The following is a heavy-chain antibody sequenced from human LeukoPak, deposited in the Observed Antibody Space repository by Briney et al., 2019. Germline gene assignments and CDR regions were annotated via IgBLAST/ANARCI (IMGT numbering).Heavy chain of an antibody. CDR1: GYTFTSYG. Sequence: GASVKVSCKASGYTFTSYGISWVRQAPGQGLEWMGGIIPIFGTANYAQKFQGRVTITRDTSASTAYMELSSLRSEDTAVYYCARDDKDHTRFSSSWFGAFDIWGQGTMVTVSS. J-gene: IGHJ3*02. D-gene: IGHD6-13*01. CDR2: IIPIFGTA. V-gene: IGHV1-69*05. CDR3: ARDDKDHTRFSSSWFGAFDI.